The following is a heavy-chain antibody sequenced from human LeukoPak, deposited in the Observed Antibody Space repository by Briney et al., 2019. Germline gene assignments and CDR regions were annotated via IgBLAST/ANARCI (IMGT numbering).Heavy chain of an antibody. Sequence: NPGGSLRLSCAASGFTFSNYDMNWVRQSPGKGLEWVSSIDTDSTYIHYADSVKGRFTISRDNAKNSLYLQMNSLRAEDTALYYCAKDIRVRGVIIWGQGTLVTVSS. CDR3: AKDIRVRGVII. J-gene: IGHJ4*02. V-gene: IGHV3-21*04. D-gene: IGHD3-10*01. CDR2: IDTDSTYI. CDR1: GFTFSNYD.